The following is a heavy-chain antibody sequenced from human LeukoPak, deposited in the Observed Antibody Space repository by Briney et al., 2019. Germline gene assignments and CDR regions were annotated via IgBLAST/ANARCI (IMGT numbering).Heavy chain of an antibody. CDR1: GYTFTGYY. V-gene: IGHV1-2*02. CDR3: ARYYSGWYYFDY. CDR2: INPNSGGT. D-gene: IGHD6-19*01. J-gene: IGHJ4*02. Sequence: ASVKASCKASGYTFTGYYMHWVRQAPGQGLEWMGWINPNSGGTNYAQKFQGRVTITADESTSTAYMELSSLRSEDMAVYYCARYYSGWYYFDYWGQGTLVTVSS.